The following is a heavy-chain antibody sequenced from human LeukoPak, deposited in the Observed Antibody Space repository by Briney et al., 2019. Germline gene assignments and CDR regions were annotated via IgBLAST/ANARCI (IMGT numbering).Heavy chain of an antibody. Sequence: GGSLRLSCAASGFTFSSYAMHWVRQAPGKGLEWVAVISYDGSNKYYADSVKGRFTISRDNSKNTLYLQMNSLRAEDTAVYYCARGGYGSGRGGPIDYWGQGTLVTVSS. V-gene: IGHV3-30-3*01. D-gene: IGHD3-10*01. J-gene: IGHJ4*02. CDR3: ARGGYGSGRGGPIDY. CDR1: GFTFSSYA. CDR2: ISYDGSNK.